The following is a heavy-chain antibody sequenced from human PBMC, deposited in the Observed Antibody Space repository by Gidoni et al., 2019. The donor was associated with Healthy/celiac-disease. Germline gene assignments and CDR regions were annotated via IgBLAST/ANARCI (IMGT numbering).Heavy chain of an antibody. Sequence: VQLVQSGAEVKKPGASVKVSCKASGYTFTSYYMHWVRQAPGQGLDGMGIINPSGGSTSYAQKCQGRVTMTRDTSTSTVYMELSSLRSEDTAVYYCARDPLVDYTYGMDVWGQGTTVTVSS. V-gene: IGHV1-46*01. CDR3: ARDPLVDYTYGMDV. CDR2: INPSGGST. CDR1: GYTFTSYY. D-gene: IGHD4-4*01. J-gene: IGHJ6*02.